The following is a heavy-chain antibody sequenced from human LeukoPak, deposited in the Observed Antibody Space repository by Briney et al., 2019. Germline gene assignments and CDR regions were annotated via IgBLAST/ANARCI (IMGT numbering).Heavy chain of an antibody. V-gene: IGHV3-21*01. CDR3: ARGRSIAARPGWFDP. Sequence: GGSLRLSCAASGFTFSSYSMNWVRQAPGKGLEWVSSISSSSSYIYYADSVKGRFTISRDNAKNSLYLQMNSLRAEDTAVYYCARGRSIAARPGWFDPWGQGTLVTVSS. D-gene: IGHD6-6*01. CDR2: ISSSSSYI. CDR1: GFTFSSYS. J-gene: IGHJ5*02.